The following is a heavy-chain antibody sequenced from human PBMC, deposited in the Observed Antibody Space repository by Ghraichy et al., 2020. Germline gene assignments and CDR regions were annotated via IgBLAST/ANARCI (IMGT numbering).Heavy chain of an antibody. CDR1: GDSINDHNYY. V-gene: IGHV4-39*01. CDR2: VYYTGGT. Sequence: SQTISLTCNVFGDSINDHNYYWGWIRQPPGKGLEWVGSVYYTGGTYYTPSLRGRVALEIDTSKNQFSLRLRSLTAADTAVYYCARHFNRHITRQNWFDPWGQGTLVIVSS. D-gene: IGHD2/OR15-2a*01. J-gene: IGHJ5*02. CDR3: ARHFNRHITRQNWFDP.